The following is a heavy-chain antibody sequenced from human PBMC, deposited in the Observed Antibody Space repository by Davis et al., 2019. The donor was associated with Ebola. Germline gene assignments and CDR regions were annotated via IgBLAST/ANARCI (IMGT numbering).Heavy chain of an antibody. CDR2: IYYSGST. Sequence: PSETLSLTCTVSGGSISSGGYYWSWIRQHPGKGLEWIGYIYYSGSTYYNPSLKSRVTISVDTSKNQFSLKLSSVTAADTAVYYCAGGWLFDAFDIWGQGTMVTVSS. CDR1: GGSISSGGYY. J-gene: IGHJ3*02. D-gene: IGHD3-22*01. V-gene: IGHV4-31*03. CDR3: AGGWLFDAFDI.